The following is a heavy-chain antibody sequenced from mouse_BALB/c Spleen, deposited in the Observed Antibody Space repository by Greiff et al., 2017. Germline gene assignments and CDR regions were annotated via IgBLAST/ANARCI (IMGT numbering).Heavy chain of an antibody. J-gene: IGHJ2*01. CDR1: GYTFTSYW. CDR2: IYPSDSYT. CDR3: TRNVKKSPCDY. Sequence: QVQLQQPGAELVRPGASVKLSCKASGYTFTSYWINWVKQRPGQGLEWIGNIYPSDSYTNYNQKFKDKATLTVDKSSSTAYMQLSSPTSEDSAVYYCTRNVKKSPCDYWGQGTTLTVSS. V-gene: IGHV1-69*02.